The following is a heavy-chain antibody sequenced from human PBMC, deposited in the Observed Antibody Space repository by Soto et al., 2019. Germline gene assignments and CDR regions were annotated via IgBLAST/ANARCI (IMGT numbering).Heavy chain of an antibody. Sequence: SETLSLTCTVSGGSISSYYWSWIRQPPGKGLEWIGYIYYSGSTNYNPSLKSRVTISVDTSKNQFSLKLSSVTAADTAVYYCARGNIVVVPNHSWFDPWGQGTLVTVSS. V-gene: IGHV4-59*01. CDR3: ARGNIVVVPNHSWFDP. CDR2: IYYSGST. D-gene: IGHD2-2*01. CDR1: GGSISSYY. J-gene: IGHJ5*02.